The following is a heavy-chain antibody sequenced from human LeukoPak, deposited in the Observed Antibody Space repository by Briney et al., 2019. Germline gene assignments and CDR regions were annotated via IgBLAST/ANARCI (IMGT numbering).Heavy chain of an antibody. CDR3: ARDLTYHYDPTSDY. V-gene: IGHV3-48*03. CDR2: ISSSGSTI. CDR1: GFTFSSYE. D-gene: IGHD3-22*01. Sequence: PGGSLRLSCAASGFTFSSYEMNWVRQAPGKGLEWVSYISSSGSTIYYADSVKGRFTISRDNAKNSLYLQMNSLRADDTAVYYCARDLTYHYDPTSDYWGQGTLVTVSS. J-gene: IGHJ4*02.